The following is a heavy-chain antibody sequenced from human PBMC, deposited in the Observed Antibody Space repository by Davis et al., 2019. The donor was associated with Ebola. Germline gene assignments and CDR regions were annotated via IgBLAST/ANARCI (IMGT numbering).Heavy chain of an antibody. CDR3: ARDLGTAMATE. D-gene: IGHD5-18*01. CDR2: IIPMLGIP. V-gene: IGHV1-69*04. Sequence: AASVKVSCKASAGTFSTYAIDWVRQAPAQGLEWMGRIIPMLGIPNYAQRFQGRVTITAAKSTSKAHMELRSLRTEDTAMYYCARDLGTAMATEWGQGTLVTVSS. CDR1: AGTFSTYA. J-gene: IGHJ4*02.